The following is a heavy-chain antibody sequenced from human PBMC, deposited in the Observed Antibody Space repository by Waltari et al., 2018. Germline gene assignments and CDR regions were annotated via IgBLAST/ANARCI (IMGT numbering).Heavy chain of an antibody. V-gene: IGHV3-23*01. J-gene: IGHJ4*02. CDR3: AKDILRSKDY. CDR2: ISGSGGST. CDR1: GFTFRRYA. Sequence: EVQLLESGGGLVQPGGSLRLSCAASGFTFRRYAMRWVRQAPGKGLGWVSAISGSGGSTYYADSVKGRFTISRDNSKNTLYLQMNSLRAEDTAVYYCAKDILRSKDYWGQGTLVTVSS. D-gene: IGHD3-16*01.